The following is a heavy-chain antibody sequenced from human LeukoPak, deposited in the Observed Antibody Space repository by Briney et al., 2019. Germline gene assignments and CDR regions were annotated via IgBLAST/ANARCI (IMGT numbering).Heavy chain of an antibody. CDR3: ARAENVLRYFDWLYGNAFDI. Sequence: ASVKVSCKTSGYRFITFGINWVRQAPGQGLEWMGWINPSSGGTNYAQKFQGRVTMTGDTSISTAYMELSRLRSDDTAVYYCARAENVLRYFDWLYGNAFDIWGQGTMVTVSS. CDR2: INPSSGGT. V-gene: IGHV1-2*02. J-gene: IGHJ3*02. CDR1: GYRFITFG. D-gene: IGHD3-9*01.